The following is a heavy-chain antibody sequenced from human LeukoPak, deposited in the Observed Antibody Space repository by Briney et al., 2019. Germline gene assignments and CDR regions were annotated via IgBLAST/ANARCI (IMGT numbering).Heavy chain of an antibody. CDR3: AKDPADILTGYYPVRWFDP. J-gene: IGHJ5*02. V-gene: IGHV3-23*01. Sequence: GGSLRLSCAASGFTFSSYAMSWVRQAPGKGLDWVSVISGSGGSTYYADSVKGRFTISRDNSKNTLYLQMNSLRAEDTAVYYCAKDPADILTGYYPVRWFDPWGQGTLVTVSS. D-gene: IGHD3-9*01. CDR2: ISGSGGST. CDR1: GFTFSSYA.